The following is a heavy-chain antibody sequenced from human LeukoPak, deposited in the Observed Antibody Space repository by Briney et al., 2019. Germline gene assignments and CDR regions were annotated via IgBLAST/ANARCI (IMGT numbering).Heavy chain of an antibody. Sequence: SETLSLTCSVSGGSISSSSYYWSWIRQPPGKGLEWIGNIYYSGSTYYNPSLKSRVSLSVDTSKNQFSLKLSSVTAANMAVYYCARYRSWYSFDYWGQGTLVSVSP. J-gene: IGHJ4*02. CDR2: IYYSGST. V-gene: IGHV4-39*01. D-gene: IGHD6-19*01. CDR3: ARYRSWYSFDY. CDR1: GGSISSSSYY.